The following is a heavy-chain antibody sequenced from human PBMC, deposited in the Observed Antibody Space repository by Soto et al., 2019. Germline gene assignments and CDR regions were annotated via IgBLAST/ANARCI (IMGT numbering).Heavy chain of an antibody. CDR2: INPNSGGT. Sequence: WASVKVSCKASGYTFTGYYMHWVRQAPGQGLEWMGWINPNSGGTNYAQKFQGRVTMTRDTSISTAYMELSRLRSDDTAVYYCARDLWDGSSLDYWGQGTLVTVSS. D-gene: IGHD3-16*01. V-gene: IGHV1-2*02. J-gene: IGHJ4*02. CDR1: GYTFTGYY. CDR3: ARDLWDGSSLDY.